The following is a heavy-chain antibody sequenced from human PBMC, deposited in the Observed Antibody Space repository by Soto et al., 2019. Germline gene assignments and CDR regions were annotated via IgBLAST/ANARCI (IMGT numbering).Heavy chain of an antibody. J-gene: IGHJ4*02. CDR2: INHSGST. V-gene: IGHV4-34*01. CDR1: GGSFSGYY. CDR3: ATSMVWGSYRPYYFDY. D-gene: IGHD3-16*02. Sequence: QVQLQQWGAGLLKPSETLSLTCAVYGGSFSGYYWSWIRQPPGKGLEWIGEINHSGSTNYNPSLKSRVTISVDTSKNQFSLKLSSVTAADTAVYYCATSMVWGSYRPYYFDYWGQGTLVTVSS.